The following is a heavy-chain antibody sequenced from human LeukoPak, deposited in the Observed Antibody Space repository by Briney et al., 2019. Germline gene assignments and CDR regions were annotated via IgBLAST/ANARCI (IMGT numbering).Heavy chain of an antibody. CDR3: ARGGRGSAAVVAPRSFDI. J-gene: IGHJ3*02. CDR2: TYTGGNS. D-gene: IGHD3-22*01. Sequence: GGSLRLSCAASGFTVSSIHMVWVRQAPGKGLEWVSVTYTGGNSNYADSVKGRFIISRDISKNTLYLQMNSLRAEDSALYYCARGGRGSAAVVAPRSFDIWGQGTMVTV. CDR1: GFTVSSIH. V-gene: IGHV3-53*01.